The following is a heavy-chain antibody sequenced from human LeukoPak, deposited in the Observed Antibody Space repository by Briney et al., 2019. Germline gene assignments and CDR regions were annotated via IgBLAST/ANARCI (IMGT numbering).Heavy chain of an antibody. CDR2: IIPIFGTA. CDR3: ARYCTNGVCYRWGYYYGMDV. D-gene: IGHD2-8*01. J-gene: IGHJ6*02. CDR1: GGTFSSYA. Sequence: PRASVKVSCKASGGTFSSYAISWVRQAPGQGLEWMGGIIPIFGTANYAQKFQGRVTITADESTSTAYMELSSLRSEDTAVYYCARYCTNGVCYRWGYYYGMDVWGQGTTVTVSS. V-gene: IGHV1-69*13.